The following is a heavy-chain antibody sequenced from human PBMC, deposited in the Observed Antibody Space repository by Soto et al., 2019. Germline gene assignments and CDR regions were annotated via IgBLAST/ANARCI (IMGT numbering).Heavy chain of an antibody. V-gene: IGHV3-7*01. CDR1: GFTFSDHW. CDR2: IKQDGSEK. J-gene: IGHJ6*02. CDR3: ARDYSSSWYNYYYYGMDV. Sequence: PGGSLRLSCAASGFTFSDHWMSWVRQAPGKGLEWVANIKQDGSEKYYVKSVKGRCTVSRDNGRNSLYLQMNSLRAEDTAVYYCARDYSSSWYNYYYYGMDVWGQGTTVTVSS. D-gene: IGHD6-13*01.